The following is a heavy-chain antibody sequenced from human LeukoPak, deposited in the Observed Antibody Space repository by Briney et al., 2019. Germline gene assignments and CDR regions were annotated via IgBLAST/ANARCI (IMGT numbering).Heavy chain of an antibody. D-gene: IGHD3-10*01. CDR1: GDSISSSSYS. CDR3: ARHPMVRGVIILDAFDI. Sequence: SETLSLTCTVSGDSISSSSYSWGWLRKPPGKGLEWIESIYYSGSTYYNPSLKSQVTISVDTSKNQFSLKLSSVTAADTAVYYCARHPMVRGVIILDAFDIWGQGTMVTVSS. V-gene: IGHV4-39*01. CDR2: IYYSGST. J-gene: IGHJ3*02.